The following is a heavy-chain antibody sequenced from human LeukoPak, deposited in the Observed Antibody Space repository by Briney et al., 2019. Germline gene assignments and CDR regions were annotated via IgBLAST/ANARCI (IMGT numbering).Heavy chain of an antibody. V-gene: IGHV3-23*01. CDR3: AKDGACGGGSCSNLWYYYMAV. CDR2: ISGSGGNT. Sequence: GGSLRLSCAASGLTFSSYAMNWVRQAPGKGLEWVSGISGSGGNTYYADSVKGRFTISRDNSKNTLYVQMNSLRAEDTAVYYWAKDGACGGGSCSNLWYYYMAVWGKGTTVTVSS. D-gene: IGHD2-2*01. CDR1: GLTFSSYA. J-gene: IGHJ6*03.